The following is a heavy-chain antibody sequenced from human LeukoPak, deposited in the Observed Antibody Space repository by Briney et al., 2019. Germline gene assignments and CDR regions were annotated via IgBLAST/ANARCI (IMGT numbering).Heavy chain of an antibody. V-gene: IGHV1-69*06. CDR1: GGTFSSYA. CDR3: ARDPETKEAGRTLGDYYYMDV. J-gene: IGHJ6*03. CDR2: IIPIFGTA. Sequence: GASVKVSCKASGGTFSSYAISWVRQAPGQGLEWMGGIIPIFGTANYAQKFQGRVTITADKSTSTAYMELSSLRSEDTAVYYCARDPETKEAGRTLGDYYYMDVWGKGTTVTVSS. D-gene: IGHD6-13*01.